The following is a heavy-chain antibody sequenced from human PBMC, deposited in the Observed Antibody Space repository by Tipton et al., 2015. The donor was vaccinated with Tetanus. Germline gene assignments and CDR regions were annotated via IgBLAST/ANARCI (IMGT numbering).Heavy chain of an antibody. CDR1: EFTSSISS. D-gene: IGHD6-19*01. J-gene: IGHJ4*02. CDR2: ITTGGGST. V-gene: IGHV3-23*01. Sequence: SLRLSCAASEFTSSISSMSWVRQAPGKGLEWLSAITTGGGSTYYADSVKGRFTISSGTSKNTLNLQMTSLRAEDTAIYFCARAPFDFSDYFDLWGQGTPVTVSS. CDR3: ARAPFDFSDYFDL.